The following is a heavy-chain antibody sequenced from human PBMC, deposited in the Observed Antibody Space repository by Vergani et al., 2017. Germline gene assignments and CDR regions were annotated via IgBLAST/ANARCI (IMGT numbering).Heavy chain of an antibody. CDR2: IYFSGST. V-gene: IGHV4-31*03. CDR1: GGSISSGGYY. D-gene: IGHD3-22*01. Sequence: QVQLQESGPGLVKPSQTLSLTCTVSGGSISSGGYYWSWLRQHPGQGLDGIGYIYFSGSTNYNPSLKSRVTISVDTSKNQFSLKLSSVTAADTAVYYCARFSSYYDISFDYWGQGTLVTVSS. J-gene: IGHJ4*02. CDR3: ARFSSYYDISFDY.